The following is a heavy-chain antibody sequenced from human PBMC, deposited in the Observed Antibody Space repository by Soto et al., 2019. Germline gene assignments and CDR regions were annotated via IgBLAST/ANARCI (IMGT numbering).Heavy chain of an antibody. Sequence: GSVKESSSTSACYFTTWGMSFGRQDTPRSVEWMGWISAYNGNTNYAQKLQGRVTMTADTSTSTAYMELRSLRSDATAVYYCARGAGIAVAGTVGWFDPWGQGTKVTVSS. D-gene: IGHD6-19*01. V-gene: IGHV1-18*01. CDR2: ISAYNGNT. CDR3: ARGAGIAVAGTVGWFDP. CDR1: ACYFTTWG. J-gene: IGHJ5*02.